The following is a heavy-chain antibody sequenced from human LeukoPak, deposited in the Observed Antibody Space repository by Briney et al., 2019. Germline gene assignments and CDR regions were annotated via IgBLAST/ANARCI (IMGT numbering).Heavy chain of an antibody. CDR2: INHSGST. CDR1: GGSFRGYY. CDR3: ARGLGTGELLFYYMDV. D-gene: IGHD3-10*01. Sequence: TLSLTCAVYGGSFRGYYWSWVRQPPGKGLGWIGEINHSGSTNYNPSLKSRVTISVDTSKNQFSLKLSSVTAADTAVYYCARGLGTGELLFYYMDVWGKGTTVTVSS. J-gene: IGHJ6*03. V-gene: IGHV4-34*01.